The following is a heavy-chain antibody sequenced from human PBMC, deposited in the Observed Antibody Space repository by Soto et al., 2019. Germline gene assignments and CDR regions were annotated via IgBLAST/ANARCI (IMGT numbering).Heavy chain of an antibody. CDR3: ARETGAGTYQGSDF. CDR2: IHHTGSF. D-gene: IGHD1-26*01. J-gene: IGHJ4*02. CDR1: GGSISTNNW. V-gene: IGHV4-4*02. Sequence: QVQLQESGPGLVRPSETLSLTCAISGGSISTNNWWHWVRQFPGMGLEWIGEIHHTGSFNYSPSFKSRVTMSIDEFKIQFSLNLRSVTAADTAVYYCARETGAGTYQGSDFWGQGTLVTVSS.